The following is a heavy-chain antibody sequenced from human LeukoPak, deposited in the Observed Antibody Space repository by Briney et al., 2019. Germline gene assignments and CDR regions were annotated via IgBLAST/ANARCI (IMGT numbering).Heavy chain of an antibody. CDR1: GGSISSYY. CDR3: ARHGGSGSYYKALPFDL. V-gene: IGHV4-59*08. J-gene: IGHJ2*01. D-gene: IGHD3-10*01. Sequence: SETLSLTCTVSGGSISSYYWSWIRQPPGKGLEWIGYIYYSGSTNYNPSLKSRVTISVDTSKNQFSLKLSSVTAADTAVYYCARHGGSGSYYKALPFDLWGRGTLVTVSS. CDR2: IYYSGST.